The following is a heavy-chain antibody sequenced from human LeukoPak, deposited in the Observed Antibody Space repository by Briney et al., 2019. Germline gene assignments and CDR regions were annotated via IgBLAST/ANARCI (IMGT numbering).Heavy chain of an antibody. V-gene: IGHV3-11*06. J-gene: IGHJ5*02. D-gene: IGHD3-10*01. CDR3: ARDPYYYGSGSPQGWFDP. Sequence: PGGSLRPSCAASGFTFSDYYMSWIRQAPGKGLEWVSYISSSSSYTNYADSVKGRFTISRDNAKNSLYLQMNSLRAEDTAVYYCARDPYYYGSGSPQGWFDPWGQGTLVTVSS. CDR2: ISSSSSYT. CDR1: GFTFSDYY.